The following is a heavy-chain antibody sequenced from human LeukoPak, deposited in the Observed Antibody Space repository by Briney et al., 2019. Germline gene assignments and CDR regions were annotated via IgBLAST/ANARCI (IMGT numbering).Heavy chain of an antibody. CDR1: GGSISSYY. CDR3: ARANGESRRFDP. Sequence: SETLSLTCTVSGGSISSYYWSWIRQPPGKGLEWIGYVYYSGSTYYNPSLRSRVTISVDTSKNQFSLKLSSVTAADTAVYYCARANGESRRFDPWGQGTLVTVSS. CDR2: VYYSGST. D-gene: IGHD4-17*01. J-gene: IGHJ5*02. V-gene: IGHV4-59*01.